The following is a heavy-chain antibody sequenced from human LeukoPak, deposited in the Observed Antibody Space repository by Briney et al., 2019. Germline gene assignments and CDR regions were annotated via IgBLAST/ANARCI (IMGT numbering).Heavy chain of an antibody. Sequence: SETLSLTCTVSGGSISSYYWSWIRQPPGKGLEWIGYIYYSGSTNYNPSLKSRVTISVDTSKNKFSLKLSSVTAADTAVYYCARHGGGATTFFYYYYYGMDVWGQGTTVTVSS. D-gene: IGHD2/OR15-2a*01. CDR2: IYYSGST. V-gene: IGHV4-59*08. J-gene: IGHJ6*02. CDR3: ARHGGGATTFFYYYYYGMDV. CDR1: GGSISSYY.